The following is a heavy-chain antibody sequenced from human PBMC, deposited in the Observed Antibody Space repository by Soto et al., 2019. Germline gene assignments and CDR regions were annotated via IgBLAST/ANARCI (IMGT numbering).Heavy chain of an antibody. CDR2: ISAYNGNT. V-gene: IGHV1-18*01. Sequence: GASVKVSCTASGYTFTSYGISWVRQTPGQGLEWMGWISAYNGNTNYAQKLQGRVTMTTDTSTSTAYMELRSLRSDDTAVYYCARDLPRWKLAARPSYYMDVWGKGTTVTVSS. CDR3: ARDLPRWKLAARPSYYMDV. D-gene: IGHD6-6*01. J-gene: IGHJ6*03. CDR1: GYTFTSYG.